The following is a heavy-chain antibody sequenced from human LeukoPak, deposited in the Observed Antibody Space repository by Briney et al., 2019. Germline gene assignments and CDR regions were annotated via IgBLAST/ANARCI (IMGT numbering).Heavy chain of an antibody. CDR1: GFTFSDYY. Sequence: PGGSLRLSCAASGFTFSDYYMSWIRQAPGKGLEWVSYISSSGSTIYYADSVKGRFTISRDNAKNSLYLQMNSLRAEDTAVYYCARVVATIANWYDPWGQGTLVTVSS. D-gene: IGHD5-12*01. J-gene: IGHJ5*02. CDR3: ARVVATIANWYDP. V-gene: IGHV3-11*04. CDR2: ISSSGSTI.